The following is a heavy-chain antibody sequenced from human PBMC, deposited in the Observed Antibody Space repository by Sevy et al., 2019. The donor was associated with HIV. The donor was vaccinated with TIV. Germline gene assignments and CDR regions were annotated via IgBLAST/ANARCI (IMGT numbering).Heavy chain of an antibody. V-gene: IGHV3-33*01. J-gene: IGHJ4*02. CDR1: GFTFSDYG. CDR2: LWNDGSNK. Sequence: GGSLRLSCAASGFTFSDYGMQWVRRAPGKGLEWVADLWNDGSNKDYADSVKGRFTTSRDNSSNTLYLQMNSLRDEDTAVYYCARVVLYYDANYCDYWGQGALVTVSS. CDR3: ARVVLYYDANYCDY. D-gene: IGHD3-22*01.